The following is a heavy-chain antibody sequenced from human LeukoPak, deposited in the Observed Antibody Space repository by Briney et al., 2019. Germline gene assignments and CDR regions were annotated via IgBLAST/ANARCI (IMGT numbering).Heavy chain of an antibody. CDR3: ARVQIAARPSHNPGRYFDY. CDR2: IYYSGST. V-gene: IGHV4-39*07. CDR1: GGSISSSSYY. J-gene: IGHJ4*02. Sequence: PSETLSLTCTVSGGSISSSSYYWGWIRQPPGKGLEWIGSIYYSGSTYYNPSLKSRVTISVDTSKNHFSLKLSSVTAADTAVYYCARVQIAARPSHNPGRYFDYWGQGTLVTVSS. D-gene: IGHD6-6*01.